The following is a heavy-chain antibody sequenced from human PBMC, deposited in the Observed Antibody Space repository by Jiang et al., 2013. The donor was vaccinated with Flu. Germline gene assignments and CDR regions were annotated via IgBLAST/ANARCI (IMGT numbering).Heavy chain of an antibody. J-gene: IGHJ5*02. D-gene: IGHD2-21*02. V-gene: IGHV1-18*04. CDR3: ARVVGPAYCGGDCYRWWRFDP. Sequence: GAEVKKPGASVKVSCKASGYTFTSYGISWVRQAPGQGLEWMGWISAYNGNTNYAQKLQGRVTMTTDTSTSTAYMELRSLRSDDTAVYYCARVVGPAYCGGDCYRWWRFDPWGQGTLVTVSS. CDR1: GYTFTSYG. CDR2: ISAYNGNT.